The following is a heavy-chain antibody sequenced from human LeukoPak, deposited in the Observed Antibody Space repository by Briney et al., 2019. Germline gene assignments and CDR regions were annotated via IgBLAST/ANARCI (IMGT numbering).Heavy chain of an antibody. J-gene: IGHJ5*02. CDR1: GGSFSGYY. CDR2: IYTSGST. V-gene: IGHV4-59*10. Sequence: SETLSLTCAVYGGSFSGYYWSWIRQPAGKGLEWIGRIYTSGSTNYNPSLKSRVTMSVDTSKNQSSLKLSSVPAADTAVYYCASLSEYCSAGSCYLGWFDPWGQGTLVTVSS. CDR3: ASLSEYCSAGSCYLGWFDP. D-gene: IGHD2-15*01.